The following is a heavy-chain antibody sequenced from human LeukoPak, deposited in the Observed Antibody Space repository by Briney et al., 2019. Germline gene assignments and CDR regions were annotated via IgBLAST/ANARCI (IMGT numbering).Heavy chain of an antibody. Sequence: GGSLRLSCAASGFTFSDYYMSWIRQAPGKGLEWVSYSSTSGTTIYYADSVKGRFTISRDNAKNSLYLQMISLRDEDTAIYYCARALPSSRYYFDYWGQGTLVTVSA. CDR2: SSTSGTTI. CDR3: ARALPSSRYYFDY. CDR1: GFTFSDYY. V-gene: IGHV3-11*04. J-gene: IGHJ4*02. D-gene: IGHD6-13*01.